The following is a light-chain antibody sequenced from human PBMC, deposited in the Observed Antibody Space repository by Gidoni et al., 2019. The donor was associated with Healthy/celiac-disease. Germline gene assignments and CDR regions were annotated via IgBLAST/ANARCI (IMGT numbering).Light chain of an antibody. CDR3: HRRSNWPPA. V-gene: IGKV3-11*01. CDR1: QSVSSY. CDR2: VAA. Sequence: VSTRNTAALSLSPEERATLSCRASQSVSSYLAWYQQKPGQAPRLLIYVAANRATGIPAMFRGSGSGIAFSLTINSLEPEDFAVYYCHRRSNWPPAFGGGTKVEIK. J-gene: IGKJ4*01.